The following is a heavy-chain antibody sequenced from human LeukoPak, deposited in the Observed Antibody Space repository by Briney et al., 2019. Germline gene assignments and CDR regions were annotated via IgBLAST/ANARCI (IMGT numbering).Heavy chain of an antibody. CDR1: GGSIGSSSFY. Sequence: SETLSLTCTVSGGSIGSSSFYWSWIRQPAGKGLEWIGRIYTSGSTNYNPSLKSRVTMSVDTSKNQFSLKLSSVTAADTAVYYCARDVVAAAGTWDYWGQGTLVTVSS. J-gene: IGHJ4*02. CDR2: IYTSGST. V-gene: IGHV4-61*02. CDR3: ARDVVAAAGTWDY. D-gene: IGHD6-13*01.